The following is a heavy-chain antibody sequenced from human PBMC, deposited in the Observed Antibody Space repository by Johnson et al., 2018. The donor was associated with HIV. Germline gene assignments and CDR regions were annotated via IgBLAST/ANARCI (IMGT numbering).Heavy chain of an antibody. V-gene: IGHV3-11*01. Sequence: QVHLVESGGDLVKPGGSLRLSCTASGFTFSDFYMSWIRQAPGKGLEWVSYISTSGSNIYYADSVRGRFTIYRDNDENSLYLQMNSLRAEDTALYYCARVSYSGTYWAFDIWGQGIMVTVSS. CDR1: GFTFSDFY. D-gene: IGHD1-26*01. CDR3: ARVSYSGTYWAFDI. CDR2: ISTSGSNI. J-gene: IGHJ3*02.